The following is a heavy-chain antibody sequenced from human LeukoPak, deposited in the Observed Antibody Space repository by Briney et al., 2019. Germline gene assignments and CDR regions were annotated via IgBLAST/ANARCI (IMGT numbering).Heavy chain of an antibody. D-gene: IGHD3-10*01. V-gene: IGHV3-23*01. Sequence: GGSLRLSCAASGFTFSSYAMSWVRQAPGKGLEWVSAISGSGGGTYYADSVKGRFTISRDNSKNTLYLQMNSLRAEDTAVYYCARKDSGSYHTALDYWGQGTLVTVSS. CDR1: GFTFSSYA. J-gene: IGHJ4*02. CDR3: ARKDSGSYHTALDY. CDR2: ISGSGGGT.